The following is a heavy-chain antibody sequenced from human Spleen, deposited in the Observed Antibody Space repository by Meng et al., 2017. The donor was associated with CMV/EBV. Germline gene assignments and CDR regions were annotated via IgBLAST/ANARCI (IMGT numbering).Heavy chain of an antibody. CDR2: ISSSSSYI. CDR3: ARDGWLQFLPDDY. Sequence: GESLKISCAVSGFTLSRYWMHWVRQAPGKGLVWVSSISSSSSYIYYADSVKGRFTISRDNAKNSLYLQMNSLRAEDTAVYYCARDGWLQFLPDDYWGQGTLVTVSS. CDR1: GFTLSRYW. J-gene: IGHJ4*02. V-gene: IGHV3-21*01. D-gene: IGHD5-24*01.